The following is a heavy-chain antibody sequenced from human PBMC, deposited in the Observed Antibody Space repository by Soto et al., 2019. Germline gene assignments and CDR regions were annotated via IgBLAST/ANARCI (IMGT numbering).Heavy chain of an antibody. CDR3: AGFYSSSSGYFDY. CDR2: IYYSGST. J-gene: IGHJ4*02. CDR1: GGSISSGGYY. Sequence: SETLSLTCTVSGGSISSGGYYWSWTPQHPGKGLEWIGYIYYSGSTYYNPSLKSRVTISVDTSKNQFSLKLSSVTAADTAVYCCAGFYSSSSGYFDYWGQGTLVTVSS. V-gene: IGHV4-31*03. D-gene: IGHD6-6*01.